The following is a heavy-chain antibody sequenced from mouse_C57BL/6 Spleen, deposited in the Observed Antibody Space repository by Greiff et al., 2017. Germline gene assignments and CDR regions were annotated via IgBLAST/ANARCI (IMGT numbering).Heavy chain of an antibody. J-gene: IGHJ2*01. D-gene: IGHD2-1*01. CDR2: ISSGSSTI. CDR3: ARGEDYGNFDY. V-gene: IGHV5-17*01. Sequence: EVQGVESGGGLVKPGGSLKLSCAASGFSFSDYGMNWVRQAPEKGLEWVAYISSGSSTIYYADTVKGRFTISRDNAKNTLFLQMTSLRSEDTAMYYCARGEDYGNFDYWGQGTTLTVSS. CDR1: GFSFSDYG.